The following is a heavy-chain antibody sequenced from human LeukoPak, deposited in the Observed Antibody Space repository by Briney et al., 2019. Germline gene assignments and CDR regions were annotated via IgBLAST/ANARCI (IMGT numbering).Heavy chain of an antibody. D-gene: IGHD3-22*01. CDR2: INPSGGST. CDR3: ARQPSPYYYDSSGYQNWFDP. V-gene: IGHV1-46*01. Sequence: ASVKVSCKASGYTFTSYYMHWVRQAPGQGLEWMGIINPSGGSTSYAQKFQGRVTMTRDTSTSTVYMELSSLRSEDTAVYYCARQPSPYYYDSSGYQNWFDPWGPGTLVAVSS. J-gene: IGHJ5*02. CDR1: GYTFTSYY.